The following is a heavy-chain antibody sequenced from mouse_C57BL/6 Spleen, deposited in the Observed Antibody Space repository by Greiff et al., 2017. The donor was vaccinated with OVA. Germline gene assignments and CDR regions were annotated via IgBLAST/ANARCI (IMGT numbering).Heavy chain of an antibody. CDR1: GYTFTSYG. V-gene: IGHV1-81*01. Sequence: ESGAELARPGASVKLSCKASGYTFTSYGISWVKQRTGQGLEWIGEIYPRSGNTYYNEKFKGKATLTADKSSSTAYMELRSLTSEDSAVYFCAREATVVYFDVWGTGTTVTVSS. J-gene: IGHJ1*03. CDR2: IYPRSGNT. D-gene: IGHD1-1*01. CDR3: AREATVVYFDV.